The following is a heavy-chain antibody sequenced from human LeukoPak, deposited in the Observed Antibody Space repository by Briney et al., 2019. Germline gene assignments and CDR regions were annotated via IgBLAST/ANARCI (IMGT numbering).Heavy chain of an antibody. Sequence: GESLKISCKGAGYSFTSYLIGWGRQMRGEGVGWRGIIYPGDSDTSYRPFLQGEVTISADKSISTAYLQWSSLKASDTAMYYCARQSIAVAGLSWGQGTLVTVSS. D-gene: IGHD6-19*01. CDR2: IYPGDSDT. CDR3: ARQSIAVAGLS. V-gene: IGHV5-51*01. CDR1: GYSFTSYL. J-gene: IGHJ4*02.